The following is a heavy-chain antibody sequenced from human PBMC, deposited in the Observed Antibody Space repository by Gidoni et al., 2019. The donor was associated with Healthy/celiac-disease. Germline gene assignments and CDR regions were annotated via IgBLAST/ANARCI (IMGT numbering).Heavy chain of an antibody. Sequence: DVQLVQSGAEVKKPGESLRLPCKGSGYSFTSYWLSWVRQMPGKGREWTGRIDPSDCYTNHRPSFQGHVTISADKSISTAYLQWSSLKASDTAMYYCARRGEGYSSSFPSYGMDVWGQGTTVTVSS. CDR3: ARRGEGYSSSFPSYGMDV. CDR1: GYSFTSYW. J-gene: IGHJ6*02. D-gene: IGHD6-6*01. CDR2: IDPSDCYT. V-gene: IGHV5-10-1*03.